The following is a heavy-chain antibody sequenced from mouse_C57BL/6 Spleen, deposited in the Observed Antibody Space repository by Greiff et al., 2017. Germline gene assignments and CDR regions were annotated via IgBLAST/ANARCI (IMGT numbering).Heavy chain of an antibody. V-gene: IGHV1-66*01. D-gene: IGHD1-1*01. Sequence: VQLKESGPELVKPGASVKISCKASGYSFTSYYIHWVKQRPGQGLEWIGWIYPGSGNTKYNEKFKGKATLTADTSSSTAYMQLSSLTSEDSAVYYCARWDYGSSLPFDYWGQGTTLTVSS. CDR2: IYPGSGNT. J-gene: IGHJ2*01. CDR1: GYSFTSYY. CDR3: ARWDYGSSLPFDY.